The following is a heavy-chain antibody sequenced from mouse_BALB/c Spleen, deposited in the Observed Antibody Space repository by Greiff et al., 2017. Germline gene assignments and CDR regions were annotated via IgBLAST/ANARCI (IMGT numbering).Heavy chain of an antibody. Sequence: VKVVESGPGLVAPSQSLSITCTVSGFSLTGYGVHWVRQSPGKGLEWLGVIWSGGSTDYNAAFISRLSISKDNSKSQVFFKMNSLQANDTAIYYCARPSTGYYAMDYWGQGTSVTVSS. CDR3: ARPSTGYYAMDY. CDR2: IWSGGST. J-gene: IGHJ4*01. V-gene: IGHV2-2*02. D-gene: IGHD4-1*01. CDR1: GFSLTGYG.